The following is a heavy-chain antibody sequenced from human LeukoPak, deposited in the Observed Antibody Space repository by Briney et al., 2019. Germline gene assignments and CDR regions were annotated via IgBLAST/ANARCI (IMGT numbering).Heavy chain of an antibody. V-gene: IGHV4-61*02. CDR1: GGSISSGSYY. Sequence: SETLSLTCTVSGGSISSGSYYWSWIRQPAGKGLEWIGRIYTSGSTNYNPSLKSRVTISVDKSKNQFSLKLSSVTAADTAVYYCARVYTLRYFDSPGPFDYWGQGTLVTVSS. CDR3: ARVYTLRYFDSPGPFDY. CDR2: IYTSGST. J-gene: IGHJ4*02. D-gene: IGHD3-9*01.